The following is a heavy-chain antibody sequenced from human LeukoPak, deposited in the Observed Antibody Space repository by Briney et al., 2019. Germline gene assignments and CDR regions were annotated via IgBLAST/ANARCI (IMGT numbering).Heavy chain of an antibody. Sequence: PSETLSLTCAVYGGSFSGYYWSWIRQPPGKGLEWIGEINHSGSTNYNPSLKSRVTISVDTSKNQFSLKLSSVTAADTAVYYCASSIVVVVADAFDIWGQGTMVTVSS. J-gene: IGHJ3*02. CDR3: ASSIVVVVADAFDI. V-gene: IGHV4-34*01. D-gene: IGHD2-15*01. CDR2: INHSGST. CDR1: GGSFSGYY.